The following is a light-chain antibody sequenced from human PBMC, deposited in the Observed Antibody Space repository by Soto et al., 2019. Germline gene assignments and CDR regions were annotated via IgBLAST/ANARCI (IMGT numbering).Light chain of an antibody. J-gene: IGKJ5*01. CDR3: QQRHNWPIT. V-gene: IGKV3-11*01. Sequence: EIVLTQSPATLSLSPGERATLSCRASQSLSSYLAWYQQKPGQAPRLLIFDASNRATGIPARFSGSGSGTDFTLTISRLEPEDFAVYYCQQRHNWPITFGQGTRLEIK. CDR2: DAS. CDR1: QSLSSY.